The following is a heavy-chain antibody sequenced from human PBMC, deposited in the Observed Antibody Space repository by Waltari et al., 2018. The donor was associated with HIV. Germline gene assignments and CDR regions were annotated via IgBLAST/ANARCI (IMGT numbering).Heavy chain of an antibody. CDR2: IYYSGST. J-gene: IGHJ4*02. V-gene: IGHV4-31*01. Sequence: QVQLQESGPGLVKPSQTLSLTCTVPGGSITSGVSYWSWIRQPPGKGLEWIGYIYYSGSTYYNPSLKSLVTISVDTSKNQFSLKLSSVTAADTAVYYCARASGGSGAYYFDYWGQGTLVTVSS. CDR3: ARASGGSGAYYFDY. CDR1: GGSITSGVSY. D-gene: IGHD3-10*01.